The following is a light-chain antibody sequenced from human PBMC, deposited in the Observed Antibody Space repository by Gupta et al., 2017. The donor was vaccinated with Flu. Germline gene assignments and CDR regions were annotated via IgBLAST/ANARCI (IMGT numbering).Light chain of an antibody. CDR3: QVWDSSNDNPV. CDR1: KVGRKS. V-gene: IGLV3-21*02. CDR2: EDS. J-gene: IGLJ3*02. Sequence: GQTARITGWGNKVGRKSVYWYQQKPGQAPVLVVYEDSERPSGIPERFSGSNSGNTATLTISGVEAGDEADYYCQVWDSSNDNPVFGGGTRLTVL.